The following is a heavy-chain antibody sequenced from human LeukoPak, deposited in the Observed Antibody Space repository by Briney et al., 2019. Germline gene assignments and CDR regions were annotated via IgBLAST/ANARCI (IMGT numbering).Heavy chain of an antibody. CDR1: GXNFTTYC. J-gene: IGHJ5*02. CDR2: IYPGDSDT. D-gene: IGHD2-21*01. Sequence: GEPLKISFKGSGXNFTTYCIGWVRQMPGKGLEWMGIIYPGDSDTRYSPSFQGQVTISADKSINTAYLQWSSLKASDTAMYYCARRLVIGEAFDPWGQGTLVTVSS. V-gene: IGHV5-51*01. CDR3: ARRLVIGEAFDP.